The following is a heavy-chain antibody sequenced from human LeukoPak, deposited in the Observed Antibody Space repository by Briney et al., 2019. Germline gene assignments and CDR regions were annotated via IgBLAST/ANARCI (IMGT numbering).Heavy chain of an antibody. Sequence: PGQXXXXMGRXNPNSXGXNYAQKFQGRVTMTRDASISTAYMELSRLRSDDTAVYYCASLLDGYCSSTSCYRAFGMDVWGQGTTVTVSS. V-gene: IGHV1-2*06. CDR3: ASLLDGYCSSTSCYRAFGMDV. CDR2: XNPNSXGX. J-gene: IGHJ6*02. D-gene: IGHD2-2*03.